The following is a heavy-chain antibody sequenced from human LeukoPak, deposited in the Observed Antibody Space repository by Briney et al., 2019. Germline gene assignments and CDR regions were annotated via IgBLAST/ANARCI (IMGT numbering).Heavy chain of an antibody. Sequence: PSETLSLTCTVSGGSISSGSYYWSWIRQPAGKGLEWIGRIYTSGSTNYNPSLKSRVTISVDTSKNQFSLKLSSVTAADTAVYYCARQQSGAHWGQGTLVTVSS. CDR2: IYTSGST. V-gene: IGHV4-61*02. CDR1: GGSISSGSYY. D-gene: IGHD7-27*01. CDR3: ARQQSGAH. J-gene: IGHJ4*02.